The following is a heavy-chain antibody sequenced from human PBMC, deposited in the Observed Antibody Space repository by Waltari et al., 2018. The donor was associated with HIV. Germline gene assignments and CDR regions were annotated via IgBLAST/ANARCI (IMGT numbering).Heavy chain of an antibody. CDR3: AGRTLDPLIPNNCFDF. CDR2: INHSGTT. D-gene: IGHD2-2*02. Sequence: QVRLQQWGTGLLKPSETLSLTCAVYGGSLRDYYWAWIRQAPGKGLEWIGEINHSGTTLDSASLRSRVNMSINTVKNQFSLRLSSLSDADTAVYYCAGRTLDPLIPNNCFDFWGQGTLVIVSS. J-gene: IGHJ5*01. V-gene: IGHV4-34*01. CDR1: GGSLRDYY.